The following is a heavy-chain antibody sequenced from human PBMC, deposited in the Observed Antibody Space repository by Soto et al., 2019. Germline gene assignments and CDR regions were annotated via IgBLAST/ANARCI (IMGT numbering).Heavy chain of an antibody. D-gene: IGHD5-12*01. CDR2: ISYDGSNK. CDR1: GFTFSSYA. Sequence: GGSLRLSCAASGFTFSSYAMHWVRQAPGKGLEWVAVISYDGSNKYYADSVKGRFTISRDNSKNTLYLQMNSLRAEDTAVYYCARSPSGYDSFVLYYYYGMDVWGQGTTVTVSS. J-gene: IGHJ6*02. V-gene: IGHV3-30-3*01. CDR3: ARSPSGYDSFVLYYYYGMDV.